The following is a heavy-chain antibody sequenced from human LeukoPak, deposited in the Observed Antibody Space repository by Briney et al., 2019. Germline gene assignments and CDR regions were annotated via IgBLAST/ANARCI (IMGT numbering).Heavy chain of an antibody. CDR2: IYSSGNT. J-gene: IGHJ5*01. V-gene: IGHV3-66*01. CDR1: GFTVSSNY. Sequence: SVGSLRLSCAASGFTVSSNYMSWVRQAPGKGLEWVSVIYSSGNTDSADSVKGRFTISRDHFKDTLYLQMNSLRAEDTAVYYCARGKTYYYGSGTSSPAWFDSWGQGTLVTVSS. D-gene: IGHD3-10*01. CDR3: ARGKTYYYGSGTSSPAWFDS.